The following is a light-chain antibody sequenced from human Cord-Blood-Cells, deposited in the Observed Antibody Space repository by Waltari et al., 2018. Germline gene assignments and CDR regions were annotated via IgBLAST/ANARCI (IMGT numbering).Light chain of an antibody. CDR3: QQYGSSPLWT. Sequence: ELVLTPPPGTLSLSPGDRATLPCRASQSVSSSYLAWYQQKHGQAPRLLIYGASSSATGIPDRFSCSGSGTDFTFTISRLEPEDCAVYYCQQYGSSPLWTFGQGTKVEIK. CDR1: QSVSSSY. J-gene: IGKJ1*01. V-gene: IGKV3-20*01. CDR2: GAS.